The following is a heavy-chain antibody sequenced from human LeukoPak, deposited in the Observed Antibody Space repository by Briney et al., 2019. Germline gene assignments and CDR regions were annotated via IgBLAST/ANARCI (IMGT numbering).Heavy chain of an antibody. Sequence: SETLSLTCTVSGDSTSSYSWNWIRQPPGKGLEWIGYIYYSWSTNYNPSLKSRVTISVDTSKNHFSLKLTSVTAADTAVYYCARGAFSGYDYFDSWGQGTLVTVSS. V-gene: IGHV4-59*01. CDR1: GDSTSSYS. CDR3: ARGAFSGYDYFDS. D-gene: IGHD5-12*01. CDR2: IYYSWST. J-gene: IGHJ4*02.